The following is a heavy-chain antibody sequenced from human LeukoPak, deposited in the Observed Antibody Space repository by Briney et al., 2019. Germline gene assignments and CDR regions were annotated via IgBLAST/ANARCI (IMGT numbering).Heavy chain of an antibody. Sequence: ASVKVSRKASGYTFTAYYIHWVRQAPGQGLEWMGWINPNSGDTNLPQRFKGRVTMTRDTSIITVYMEMSSLTSDDTGMYYCARGPTLGLDIWGQGTMVTVSS. CDR1: GYTFTAYY. J-gene: IGHJ3*02. V-gene: IGHV1-2*02. CDR3: ARGPTLGLDI. CDR2: INPNSGDT.